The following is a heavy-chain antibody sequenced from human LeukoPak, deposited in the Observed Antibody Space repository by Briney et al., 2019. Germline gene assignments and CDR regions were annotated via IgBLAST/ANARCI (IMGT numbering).Heavy chain of an antibody. D-gene: IGHD3-22*01. J-gene: IGHJ1*01. Sequence: GGSLRLSCAASGFTFSSYGMHWVREAPGKGLEWVAVISYDGSNKYYADSVKGRFTISRDNSKNTLYLQMNSLRAEDTAVYYCVKGQRYYDSSGYYSIEYFQHWGQGTLVTVSS. CDR1: GFTFSSYG. V-gene: IGHV3-30*18. CDR2: ISYDGSNK. CDR3: VKGQRYYDSSGYYSIEYFQH.